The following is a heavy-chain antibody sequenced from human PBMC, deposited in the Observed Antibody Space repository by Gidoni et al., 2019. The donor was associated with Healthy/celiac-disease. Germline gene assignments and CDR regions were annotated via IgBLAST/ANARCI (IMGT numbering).Heavy chain of an antibody. J-gene: IGHJ4*02. CDR3: AKDGVVVITRGDFDY. CDR1: GLTFSSYA. D-gene: IGHD3-22*01. CDR2: ISGSGGST. Sequence: EVQLLESGGGLVHPGGSLRLSCAAAGLTFSSYAMSWVRQAPGKGLEWVSAISGSGGSTYYADSVKGRFTISRDNSKNTLYLQMNSLRAEDTAVYYCAKDGVVVITRGDFDYWGQGTLVTVSS. V-gene: IGHV3-23*01.